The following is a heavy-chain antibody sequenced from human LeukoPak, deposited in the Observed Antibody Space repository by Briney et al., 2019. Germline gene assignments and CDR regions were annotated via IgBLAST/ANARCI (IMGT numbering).Heavy chain of an antibody. J-gene: IGHJ3*01. Sequence: EGSLRLSCAASGFTFRSYAMSWVRQAPGKGLEWVSSVTGDGETTFYADSVKGRFSVSRDNSRYTLFLTMNSLRVEDTALYYCAKDYLGQLVMFDVWGQGTMVTVSS. CDR2: VTGDGETT. V-gene: IGHV3-23*01. CDR1: GFTFRSYA. CDR3: AKDYLGQLVMFDV. D-gene: IGHD6-13*01.